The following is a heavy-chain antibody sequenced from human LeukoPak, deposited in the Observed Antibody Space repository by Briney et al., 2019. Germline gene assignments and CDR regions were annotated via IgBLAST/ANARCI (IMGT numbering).Heavy chain of an antibody. J-gene: IGHJ3*02. D-gene: IGHD3-22*01. CDR2: INPSGDST. V-gene: IGHV1-46*01. CDR1: GYTFTSYY. Sequence: ASVKVSCKASGYTFTSYYMHWVRQAPGQGLEWMGIINPSGDSTSYAQKFQGRVTMTRDTSTSTVYMELSSLRSEDTAVYYCATGSGSSGQEGAFDIWGQGTMVTVSS. CDR3: ATGSGSSGQEGAFDI.